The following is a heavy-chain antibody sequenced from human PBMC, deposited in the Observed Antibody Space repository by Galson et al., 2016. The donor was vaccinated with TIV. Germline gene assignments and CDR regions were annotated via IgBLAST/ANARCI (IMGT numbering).Heavy chain of an antibody. D-gene: IGHD2-21*02. CDR2: IIPHVGIA. CDR1: GGTFSSNI. Sequence: SVKVSCKASGGTFSSNIINWLRQAPGQGLEWMGGIIPHVGIANYAQRLKGRVTITADKSTNTAYMELSSLRSEDTAMYYCATFAACGGDCYYFDYWGQGTLVTVSS. J-gene: IGHJ4*02. V-gene: IGHV1-69*10. CDR3: ATFAACGGDCYYFDY.